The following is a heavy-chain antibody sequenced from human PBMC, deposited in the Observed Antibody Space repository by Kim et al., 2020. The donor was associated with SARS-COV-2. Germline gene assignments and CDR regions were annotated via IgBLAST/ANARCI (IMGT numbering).Heavy chain of an antibody. D-gene: IGHD6-19*01. V-gene: IGHV3-49*04. CDR1: GFTFADFA. CDR2: IRSTPSGGTT. CDR3: TMKGGYAHGWSPYYFDY. Sequence: GGSLRLSCTASGFTFADFAVNWVRQAPGKGPEWLGFIRSTPSGGTTEYAASVKGRFTISRDDSKSIAYLQVHSLKTEDTAMYYCTMKGGYAHGWSPYYFDYWGQGTLVTVSS. J-gene: IGHJ4*02.